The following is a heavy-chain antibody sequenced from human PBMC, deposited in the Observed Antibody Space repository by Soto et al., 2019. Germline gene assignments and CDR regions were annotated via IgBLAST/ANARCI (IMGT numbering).Heavy chain of an antibody. CDR2: ISGSGGNT. J-gene: IGHJ4*02. V-gene: IGHV3-23*01. D-gene: IGHD3-22*01. Sequence: GGSLRLSCAASGFSFHTYAMSWVRQPPGKGLGWVSAISGSGGNTYYADSVKGRFTISRDNSMKMLFLQMTSLRAEDTAVYYCAKDFDSSAYYFFDDWGQGTPGTVSS. CDR3: AKDFDSSAYYFFDD. CDR1: GFSFHTYA.